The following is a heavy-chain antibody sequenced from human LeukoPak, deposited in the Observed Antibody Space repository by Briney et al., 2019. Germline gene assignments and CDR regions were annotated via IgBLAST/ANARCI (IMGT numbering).Heavy chain of an antibody. J-gene: IGHJ4*02. CDR3: ASGGPTRGTLAS. CDR1: GFALSSYG. D-gene: IGHD1-26*01. Sequence: PGGSLRLSCAASGFALSSYGMYWVRQTPDKGLEWVAYSRRDGTYVNYADFVKGRFIISRDNSKNTLGLQMNSLRVEDTALYYCASGGPTRGTLASWGQGTLVPVSS. CDR2: SRRDGTYV. V-gene: IGHV3-30*02.